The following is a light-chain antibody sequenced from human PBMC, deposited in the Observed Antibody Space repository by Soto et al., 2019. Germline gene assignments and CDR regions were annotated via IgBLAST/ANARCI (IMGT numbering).Light chain of an antibody. J-gene: IGKJ5*01. Sequence: EIVSTQSPATLSLSPGERATLSWRASQSVSSYLAWYQQKPGQAPRLLIYDASNRATGIPARLSGSGSGTDFTLTISSLEPEDFAVYYCQQRSNWPPRITFGQGTRLEIK. CDR2: DAS. V-gene: IGKV3-11*01. CDR3: QQRSNWPPRIT. CDR1: QSVSSY.